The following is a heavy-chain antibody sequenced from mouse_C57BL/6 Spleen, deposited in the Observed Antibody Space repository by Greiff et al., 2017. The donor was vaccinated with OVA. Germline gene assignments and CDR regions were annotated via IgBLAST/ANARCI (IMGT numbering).Heavy chain of an antibody. V-gene: IGHV1-81*01. D-gene: IGHD2-2*01. CDR2: IYPRSGNT. CDR3: ARSEGYDSPFDY. J-gene: IGHJ2*01. CDR1: GYTFTSYG. Sequence: VHLVESGAELARPGASVKLSCKASGYTFTSYGISWVKQRTGQGLEWIGEIYPRSGNTYYNEKFKGKATLTADKSSSTAYMELRSLTSEDSAVYFCARSEGYDSPFDYWGQGTTLTVSS.